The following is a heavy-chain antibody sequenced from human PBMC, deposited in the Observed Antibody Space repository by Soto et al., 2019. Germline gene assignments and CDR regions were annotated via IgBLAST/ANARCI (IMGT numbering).Heavy chain of an antibody. D-gene: IGHD3-22*01. V-gene: IGHV3-15*07. Sequence: GGSLRLSCAAYGFTFSNAWMNWVRQAPGKGLEWVGRIKSKTDGGTTDYAAPVKGRFTISRDDSKNTLYLQMNSLKTEDTAVYYCTTTIEYYYDSSGYQPLDYWGQGTLVTVSS. CDR1: GFTFSNAW. CDR2: IKSKTDGGTT. J-gene: IGHJ4*02. CDR3: TTTIEYYYDSSGYQPLDY.